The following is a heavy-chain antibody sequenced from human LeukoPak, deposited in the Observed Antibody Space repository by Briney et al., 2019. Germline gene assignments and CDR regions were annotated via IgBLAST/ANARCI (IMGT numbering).Heavy chain of an antibody. CDR3: ARGKWFGELGFDY. CDR2: ISTSSSYI. Sequence: PGGSLRLSCAASGFTFSSYGMSWVRQAPGKGLEWVSSISTSSSYIYYADSVKGRFTISRDNAKNSLYLEMNSLRAEDTAVYYCARGKWFGELGFDYWGQGTLVTVSS. V-gene: IGHV3-21*01. J-gene: IGHJ4*02. D-gene: IGHD3-10*01. CDR1: GFTFSSYG.